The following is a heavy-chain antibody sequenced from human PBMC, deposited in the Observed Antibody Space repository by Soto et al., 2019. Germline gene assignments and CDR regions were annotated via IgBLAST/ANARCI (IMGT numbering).Heavy chain of an antibody. CDR1: GGSVTSGNYY. Sequence: QVQLRESGPGLVKPSETLSLTCSVSGGSVTSGNYYWSWIRQPPGKGLEWIGDIYYNRRTNYSPSLKSRVTISIDTSRNQFSLRLSSVTAADTAVYYCARDVPMVRGLFDPWGQGTLVTVSS. CDR2: IYYNRRT. V-gene: IGHV4-61*01. CDR3: ARDVPMVRGLFDP. J-gene: IGHJ5*02. D-gene: IGHD3-10*01.